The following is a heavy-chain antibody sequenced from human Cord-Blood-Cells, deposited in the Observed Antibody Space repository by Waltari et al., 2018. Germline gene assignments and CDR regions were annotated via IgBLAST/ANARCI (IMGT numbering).Heavy chain of an antibody. CDR2: INPNSGGT. CDR3: ARGGPLYYDILTGYFDY. D-gene: IGHD3-9*01. Sequence: QVQLVQPGAEVKKPGASVKVSCKASGYPFTGYYLHWVRQAPGQGLEWMGWINPNSGGTNYAQKFQGRVTMTRDTSISTAYMELSRLRSDDTAVYYCARGGPLYYDILTGYFDYWGQGTLVTVSS. CDR1: GYPFTGYY. V-gene: IGHV1-2*02. J-gene: IGHJ4*02.